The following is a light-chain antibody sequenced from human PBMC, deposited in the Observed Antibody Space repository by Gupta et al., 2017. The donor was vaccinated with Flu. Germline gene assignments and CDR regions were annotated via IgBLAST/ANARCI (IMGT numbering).Light chain of an antibody. CDR2: DAS. Sequence: EIVMTQSPGTLSVSPGERVILSCRASQGVTTKVAWYQQRRGQAPRLLIYDASMRASGTPARFTGSGSGKEFTLIISSLQSEDFALYYCQQYNNWPPVTFGGGTKVEVK. CDR3: QQYNNWPPVT. CDR1: QGVTTK. J-gene: IGKJ4*01. V-gene: IGKV3-15*01.